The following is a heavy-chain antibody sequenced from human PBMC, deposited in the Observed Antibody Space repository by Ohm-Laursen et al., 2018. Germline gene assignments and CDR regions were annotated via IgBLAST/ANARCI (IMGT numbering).Heavy chain of an antibody. D-gene: IGHD5-12*01. Sequence: SDTLSLTCTVSGGSISSYYWSWIRQPPGKGLEWIAYIFYTGSTSCNPSLKSRVTISLDTSKNQFSLRLSSVTSADSAVYYCAGGWLRSDYWGQGTLVTVSS. V-gene: IGHV4-59*07. CDR3: AGGWLRSDY. CDR2: IFYTGST. J-gene: IGHJ4*02. CDR1: GGSISSYY.